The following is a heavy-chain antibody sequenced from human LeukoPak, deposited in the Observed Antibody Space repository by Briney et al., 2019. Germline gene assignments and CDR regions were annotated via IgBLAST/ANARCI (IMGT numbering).Heavy chain of an antibody. Sequence: GGSLRLPCAASGFTITPYWMHWVRQVPGKGLVWVSRINSDGYSTNYADSVKGRFTISRDNAKNTLYLQINNLRADDTAVYYCARDNGFSLFATWGPGTLVTVSS. CDR2: INSDGYST. D-gene: IGHD5-18*01. CDR3: ARDNGFSLFAT. J-gene: IGHJ5*02. V-gene: IGHV3-74*01. CDR1: GFTITPYW.